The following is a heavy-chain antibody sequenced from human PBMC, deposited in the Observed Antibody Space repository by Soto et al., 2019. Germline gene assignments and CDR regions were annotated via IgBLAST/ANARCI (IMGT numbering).Heavy chain of an antibody. J-gene: IGHJ3*02. CDR3: ARGFSGYSYGFTGWPDI. CDR2: IIPIFGTA. V-gene: IGHV1-69*13. D-gene: IGHD5-18*01. Sequence: GAPVKVSCKASGGTFSSYAIRWVRQAPGQGLEWMGGIIPIFGTANYAQKFQGRVTITADESTSTAYMELSSRRSEDTAVYYCARGFSGYSYGFTGWPDIWGQGTMVTVSS. CDR1: GGTFSSYA.